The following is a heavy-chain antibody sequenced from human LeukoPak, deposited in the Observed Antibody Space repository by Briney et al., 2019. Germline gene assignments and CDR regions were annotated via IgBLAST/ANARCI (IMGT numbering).Heavy chain of an antibody. V-gene: IGHV3-20*04. Sequence: GGSLRLSCAASGFTFDDYGMSWVRQAPGKGLEWVSGINWNGGSTGYADSVKGRFTISRDNAKNSLYLQMNSLRAEDTALYYCAKSGIDWNWFDPWGQGTLVTVSS. CDR3: AKSGIDWNWFDP. D-gene: IGHD3-9*01. J-gene: IGHJ5*02. CDR1: GFTFDDYG. CDR2: INWNGGST.